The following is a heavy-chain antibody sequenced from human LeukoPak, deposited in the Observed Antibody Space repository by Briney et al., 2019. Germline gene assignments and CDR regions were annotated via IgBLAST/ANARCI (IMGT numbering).Heavy chain of an antibody. CDR2: MNPNSGHT. CDR1: GYTFTSYD. J-gene: IGHJ6*03. D-gene: IGHD6-13*01. Sequence: ASVKVSCKASGYTFTSYDINWVRQATGQGLEWMGWMNPNSGHTGYAQKFQGRVTFTRNTSISTAYMDLSSPRSEDTAVYYCARWGAAAGTERLQYYYYYMDVWGKGTTVTVSS. CDR3: ARWGAAAGTERLQYYYYYMDV. V-gene: IGHV1-8*03.